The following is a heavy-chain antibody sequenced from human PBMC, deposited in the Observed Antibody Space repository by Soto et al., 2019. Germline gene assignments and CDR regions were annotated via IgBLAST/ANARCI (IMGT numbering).Heavy chain of an antibody. CDR3: AREGRGGSYDY. CDR2: IYHSGST. CDR1: GGSISSGGYS. D-gene: IGHD1-26*01. V-gene: IGHV4-30-2*01. Sequence: QLQLQEFGSGLVKPSQTLSLTCAVSGGSISSGGYSWSWIRQPPGKGLEWIGYIYHSGSTYYNPSLKSRVTISVDRSKNQFSLKLSSVTAADTAVYYCAREGRGGSYDYWGQGTLVTVSS. J-gene: IGHJ4*02.